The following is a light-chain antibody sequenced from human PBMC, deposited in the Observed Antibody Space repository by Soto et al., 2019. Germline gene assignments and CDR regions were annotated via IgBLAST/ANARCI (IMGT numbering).Light chain of an antibody. J-gene: IGKJ4*01. CDR2: DAS. Sequence: EIVLTQSPATLSLSPGERATLSCRASQSVSSYLAWYQQKPGQAPRLLIYDASNRATGIPARFSGSGSGTDFTRPIRSLQPEDFAFYYFQQRSNWPPLTFGGGTKVEIK. CDR3: QQRSNWPPLT. V-gene: IGKV3-11*01. CDR1: QSVSSY.